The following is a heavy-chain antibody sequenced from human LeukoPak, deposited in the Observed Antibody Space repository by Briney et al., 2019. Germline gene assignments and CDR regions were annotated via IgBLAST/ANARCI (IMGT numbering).Heavy chain of an antibody. CDR2: ISSSSRYI. CDR3: AGALNYDILTGYCDY. V-gene: IGHV3-21*01. Sequence: GGSLRLSCAASGFTFSSYSMTWVRQAPGKGLEWVSSISSSSRYIYYADSMKGRFTISRDNAKNSLFLQMNSLRAEDTAVYYCAGALNYDILTGYCDYWGQGTLVTVS. J-gene: IGHJ4*02. CDR1: GFTFSSYS. D-gene: IGHD3-9*01.